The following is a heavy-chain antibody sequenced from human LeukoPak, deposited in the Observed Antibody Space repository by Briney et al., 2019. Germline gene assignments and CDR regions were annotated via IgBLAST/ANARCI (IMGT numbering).Heavy chain of an antibody. J-gene: IGHJ4*02. CDR2: MYYSGST. D-gene: IGHD2-21*02. Sequence: SETLSLTCTVSRGSISSRSYYWGWIRQPPGKGLEWIGSMYYSGSTNYSPSLKSRVTISVDTSKNQFSLKLSPVNAADTAVYYCARGDSYVQIDYWGQGTLVTVSS. CDR3: ARGDSYVQIDY. CDR1: RGSISSRSYY. V-gene: IGHV4-39*01.